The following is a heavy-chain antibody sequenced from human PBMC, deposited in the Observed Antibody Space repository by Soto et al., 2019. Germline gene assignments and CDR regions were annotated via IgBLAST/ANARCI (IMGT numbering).Heavy chain of an antibody. Sequence: GPSVKVSCKASGYTFTGYYMHWVRQAPGQGLEWMGWINPNSGGTNYAQKFQGWVTMTRDTSISTAYMELSRLRSDDTAVYYCARDPSPKAAPAHYGMDVWGQGTTVTVS. CDR3: ARDPSPKAAPAHYGMDV. V-gene: IGHV1-2*04. CDR2: INPNSGGT. CDR1: GYTFTGYY. D-gene: IGHD6-6*01. J-gene: IGHJ6*02.